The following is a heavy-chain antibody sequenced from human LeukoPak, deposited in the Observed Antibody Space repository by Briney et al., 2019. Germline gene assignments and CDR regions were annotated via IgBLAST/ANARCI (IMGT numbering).Heavy chain of an antibody. J-gene: IGHJ4*02. V-gene: IGHV3-30*03. Sequence: GGSLRLSCAASGFTFSSYGMHWVRQAPGKGLEWVAVISYDGSNKYYADSVKGRFTISRDNSKNTLYLQMNSLRAEDTAVYYXXXXXXXXXXXDSSGYYDYWGQGTLVTVSS. CDR3: XXXXXXXXXXDSSGYYDY. CDR2: ISYDGSNK. CDR1: GFTFSSYG. D-gene: IGHD3-22*01.